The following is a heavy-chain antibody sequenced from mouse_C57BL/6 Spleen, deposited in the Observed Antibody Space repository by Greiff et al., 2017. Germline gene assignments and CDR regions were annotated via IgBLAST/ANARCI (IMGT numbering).Heavy chain of an antibody. CDR3: ASGNSRSWYFDV. CDR1: GYAFSSYW. D-gene: IGHD2-1*01. CDR2: IYPGDGDT. J-gene: IGHJ1*03. Sequence: QVHVKQSGAELVKPGASVKISCKASGYAFSSYWMNWVKQRPGKGLEWIGQIYPGDGDTNYNGKFKGKATLTADKSSSTAYMQLSSLTSEDSAVYFCASGNSRSWYFDVWGTGTTVTVSS. V-gene: IGHV1-80*01.